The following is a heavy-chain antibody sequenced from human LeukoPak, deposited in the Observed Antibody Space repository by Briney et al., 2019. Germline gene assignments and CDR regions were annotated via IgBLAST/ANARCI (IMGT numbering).Heavy chain of an antibody. CDR2: IWYDGSDK. CDR3: AREYYDLLTGWEYYFDY. V-gene: IGHV3-33*08. D-gene: IGHD3-9*01. J-gene: IGHJ4*02. Sequence: PGGSLRLSCAASGFTFSSYGMHWVRQAPGKGLEWVAVIWYDGSDKYYADSVKGRFTISRDSSKNTLYLQMNSLRAEDTAVYYCAREYYDLLTGWEYYFDYWGQGTLVTVSS. CDR1: GFTFSSYG.